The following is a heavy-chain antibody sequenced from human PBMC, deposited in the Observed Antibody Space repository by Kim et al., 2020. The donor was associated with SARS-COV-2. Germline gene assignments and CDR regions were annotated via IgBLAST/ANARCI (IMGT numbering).Heavy chain of an antibody. V-gene: IGHV1-24*01. CDR2: FDPEDGET. CDR3: ATDWGQGYSYGYHY. J-gene: IGHJ4*02. Sequence: ASVKVSCKVSGYTLTELSMHWVRQAPGKGLEWMGGFDPEDGETIYAQKFQGRVTMTEDTSTDTAYMELSSLRSEDTAVYYCATDWGQGYSYGYHYWGQGTLVTVSS. D-gene: IGHD5-18*01. CDR1: GYTLTELS.